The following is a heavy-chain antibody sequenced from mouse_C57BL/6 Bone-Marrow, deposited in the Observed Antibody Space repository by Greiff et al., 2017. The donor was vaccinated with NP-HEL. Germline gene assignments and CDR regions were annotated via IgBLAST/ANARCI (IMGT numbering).Heavy chain of an antibody. D-gene: IGHD1-1*01. J-gene: IGHJ4*01. CDR2: INPSTGGT. V-gene: IGHV1-42*01. CDR1: GYSFTGYY. Sequence: VHVKQSGPELVKPGASVKISCKASGYSFTGYYMNWVKQSPEKSLEWIGEINPSTGGTTYNQKFKAKATLTVDKSSSTAYMQLKSLTSEDSAVYYCAGFYYYGSSPFYAMDYWGQGTSVTVSS. CDR3: AGFYYYGSSPFYAMDY.